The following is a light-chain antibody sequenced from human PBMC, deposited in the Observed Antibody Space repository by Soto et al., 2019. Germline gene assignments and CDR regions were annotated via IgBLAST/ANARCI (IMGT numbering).Light chain of an antibody. CDR2: AAS. V-gene: IGKV1-8*01. CDR3: QQYYSYPIT. J-gene: IGKJ5*01. CDR1: QNISTS. Sequence: GDSVTITCRASQNISTSLAWYQHKPGKAPKLLIYAASTLQSGVPSRFSGSGSGTDFTLTISCLQSEDFATYYCQQYYSYPITFGQGTRLEIK.